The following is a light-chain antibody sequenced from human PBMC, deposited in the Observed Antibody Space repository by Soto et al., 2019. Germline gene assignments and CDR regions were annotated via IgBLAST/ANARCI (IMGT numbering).Light chain of an antibody. CDR3: QQYDNLPLS. J-gene: IGKJ4*01. CDR2: DAS. Sequence: DIPLTQSPSSLSASVGDRVTITCQASQAIITYLNWFQQRPGKAPKLLIYDASHLETGVPSRFSGSGSGTAFTFTISSLQPEDGGTYYCQQYDNLPLSFGGGTKVEV. CDR1: QAIITY. V-gene: IGKV1-33*01.